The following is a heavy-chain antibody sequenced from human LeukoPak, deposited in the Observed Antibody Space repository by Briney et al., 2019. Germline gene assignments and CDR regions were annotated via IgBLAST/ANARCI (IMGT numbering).Heavy chain of an antibody. J-gene: IGHJ4*02. V-gene: IGHV6-1*01. Sequence: SQTLSLTCAISGDSVSSNSAAWNWIRQSPSRGLEWLGRTYYRSMWYNDYAVSVKSRITINLDTSKNQFSLQLNSVTPEDTAVYYCARSGSSWYWGYFDYWGQGTLVTVSS. CDR1: GDSVSSNSAA. D-gene: IGHD6-13*01. CDR3: ARSGSSWYWGYFDY. CDR2: TYYRSMWYN.